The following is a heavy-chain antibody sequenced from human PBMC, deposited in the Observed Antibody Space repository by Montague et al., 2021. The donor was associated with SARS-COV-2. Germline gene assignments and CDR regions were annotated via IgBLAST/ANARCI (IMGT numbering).Heavy chain of an antibody. Sequence: PALVKPTQTLTLTCTFSGFSLTTSTMGVNWIRQPPGKALEWLALXYWXAEKHFSPSLKSRLTITKDTSKDPVVLRMTNMDPVDTATYYCVRYASGSYSFHYWGQGTLVTVSS. CDR3: VRYASGSYSFHY. J-gene: IGHJ4*02. CDR1: GFSLTTSTMG. CDR2: XYWXAEK. D-gene: IGHD3-10*01. V-gene: IGHV2-5*08.